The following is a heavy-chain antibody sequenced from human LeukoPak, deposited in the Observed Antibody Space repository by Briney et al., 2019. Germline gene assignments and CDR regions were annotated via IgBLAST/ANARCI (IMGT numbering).Heavy chain of an antibody. J-gene: IGHJ4*02. Sequence: GGSLRLSCAASGFTFSNAWMSWVRQAPGKGLEWVGRIKSKTDGGTTDYAAPVKGRFTISRDDSKNTLYLQMNSLKTEDTAVYYCTTERVIVVVPAASSQLNFDYWGQGILVTVSS. CDR1: GFTFSNAW. CDR3: TTERVIVVVPAASSQLNFDY. CDR2: IKSKTDGGTT. D-gene: IGHD2-2*01. V-gene: IGHV3-15*01.